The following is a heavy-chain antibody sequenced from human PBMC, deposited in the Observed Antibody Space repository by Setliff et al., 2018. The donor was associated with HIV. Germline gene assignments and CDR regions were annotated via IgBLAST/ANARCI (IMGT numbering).Heavy chain of an antibody. Sequence: SETLSLTCAVFGGSFSDFYWSWIRQPPGKGLEWIGEISYSGSTVYNPSLKSRVTMSVDASKNLVSLNLNSVTAADTAIYYCARGVARQVVIDRWFDPWGQGTPV. CDR3: ARGVARQVVIDRWFDP. J-gene: IGHJ5*02. V-gene: IGHV4-34*01. CDR1: GGSFSDFY. CDR2: ISYSGST. D-gene: IGHD2-21*01.